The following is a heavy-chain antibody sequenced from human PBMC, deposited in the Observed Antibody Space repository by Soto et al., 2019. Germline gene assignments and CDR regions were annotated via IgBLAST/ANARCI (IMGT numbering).Heavy chain of an antibody. CDR3: ASVETQRYYSGMDV. D-gene: IGHD2-15*01. CDR2: IIPIFGTA. Sequence: QVQLVQSGAEVKKPGSSVKVSCKASGGTFSSYAISWVRQAPGQGLEWMGGIIPIFGTAAYAQKFQGRVTIXAXEXXNTAYMELSSLRSEDTAVYYCASVETQRYYSGMDVWGQGTTVTVSS. V-gene: IGHV1-69*12. J-gene: IGHJ6*02. CDR1: GGTFSSYA.